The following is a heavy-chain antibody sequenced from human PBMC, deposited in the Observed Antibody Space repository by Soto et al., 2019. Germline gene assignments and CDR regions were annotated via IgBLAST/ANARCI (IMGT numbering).Heavy chain of an antibody. CDR1: GYTFTGYY. D-gene: IGHD3-9*01. J-gene: IGHJ3*01. V-gene: IGHV1-2*04. CDR3: DRWDLGRRYPFAF. CDR2: IDPDSGVT. Sequence: ASVKVSCKAAGYTFTGYYIHWVRRAPGQGHEWMGWIDPDSGVTTSAQKFQDWVTMTRDTSISTAYVELTRLRSDDTAMYYCDRWDLGRRYPFAFWAQRTMVTVSS.